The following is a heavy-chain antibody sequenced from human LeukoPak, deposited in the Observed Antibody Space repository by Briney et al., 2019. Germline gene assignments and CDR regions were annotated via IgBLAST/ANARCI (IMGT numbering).Heavy chain of an antibody. D-gene: IGHD3-10*01. CDR2: ISGSGGDT. CDR3: AKHKIYGSGSSLDY. J-gene: IGHJ4*02. Sequence: GGSLRLSCAASGFTFSTNAMSWVRQAPGKGLEWVSAISGSGGDTYYADSVKGRFTISRDNSKNTLYLQMNSLRAEDTAVYYCAKHKIYGSGSSLDYWGQGTLVTVSS. V-gene: IGHV3-23*01. CDR1: GFTFSTNA.